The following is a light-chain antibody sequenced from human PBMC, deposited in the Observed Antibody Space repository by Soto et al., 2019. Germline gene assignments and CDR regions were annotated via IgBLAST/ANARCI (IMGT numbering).Light chain of an antibody. V-gene: IGKV3-20*01. CDR3: QQFGTSPPST. Sequence: EIVLTQSPGTLSLSPGERATLSCRASQSVSSIYFAWYQQKPGQAPRLLIYGASSRATGIPDRFSGSGSGTDFTLTISRLEPEDFAVYYCQQFGTSPPSTFGQETHWRLN. CDR1: QSVSSIY. J-gene: IGKJ5*01. CDR2: GAS.